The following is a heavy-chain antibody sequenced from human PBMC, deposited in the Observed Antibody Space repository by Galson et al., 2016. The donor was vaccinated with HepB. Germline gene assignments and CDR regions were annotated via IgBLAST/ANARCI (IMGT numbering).Heavy chain of an antibody. D-gene: IGHD3-16*01. V-gene: IGHV5-51*01. CDR1: GFNFSTFW. CDR2: IYPGDSDT. CDR3: ARHRFPGGGFDAFDI. Sequence: QSGAEVKKPGESLKISCHGSGFNFSTFWIGWVRQAPGIGLEWMGIIYPGDSDTRHTPSLQGQVTISADKSLGTAYLQWDSLRASDTGIYYCARHRFPGGGFDAFDIWGQGTLVTVSS. J-gene: IGHJ3*02.